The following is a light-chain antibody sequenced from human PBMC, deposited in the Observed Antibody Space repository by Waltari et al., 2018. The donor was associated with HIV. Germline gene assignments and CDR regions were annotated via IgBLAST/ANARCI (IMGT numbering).Light chain of an antibody. Sequence: SYELTQPPSVSVSPGQTARITCSGAALPKKYAHWYRQRPGKAPVLVIYKDSERPSGIPERFSGSSSGTTVTLTISGGQAEDEADYYCQSADSSNTYVFGTGTKGTVL. V-gene: IGLV3-25*03. J-gene: IGLJ1*01. CDR3: QSADSSNTYV. CDR1: ALPKKY. CDR2: KDS.